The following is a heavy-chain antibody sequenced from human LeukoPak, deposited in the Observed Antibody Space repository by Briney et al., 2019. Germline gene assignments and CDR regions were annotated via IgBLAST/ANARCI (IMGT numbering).Heavy chain of an antibody. CDR1: GYTLTELS. J-gene: IGHJ6*02. V-gene: IGHV1-69*13. CDR2: IIPIFGTA. Sequence: SVKVSCKVSGYTLTELSMHWVRQAPGQGLEWMGGIIPIFGTANYAQKFQGRVTITADESTSTAYMELSSLRSEDTAVYYCARRDVWGQGTTVTVSS. CDR3: ARRDV.